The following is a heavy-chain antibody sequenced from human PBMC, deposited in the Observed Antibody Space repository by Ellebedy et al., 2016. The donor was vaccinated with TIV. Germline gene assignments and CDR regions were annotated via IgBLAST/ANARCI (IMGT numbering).Heavy chain of an antibody. D-gene: IGHD6-19*01. CDR3: ARYPGVAAHYFDY. J-gene: IGHJ4*02. CDR2: IYYSGST. Sequence: MPGGSLRLSCTVSGGSINSSYYWSWIRQPPGKGLEWIGYIYYSGSTNYNPSLKSRVTISVDTSKNQFSLKLSSVTAADTAVYYCARYPGVAAHYFDYWGQGTLVTVSS. CDR1: GGSINSSYY. V-gene: IGHV4-59*01.